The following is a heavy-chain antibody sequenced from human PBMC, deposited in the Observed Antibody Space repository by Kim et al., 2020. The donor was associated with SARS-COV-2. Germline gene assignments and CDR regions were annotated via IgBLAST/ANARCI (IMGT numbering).Heavy chain of an antibody. Sequence: ASVKVSCKASGYTFTSYYMHWVRQAPGQGLEWMGIINPSGGSTSYAQKFQGRVTMTRDTSTSTVYMELSSLRSEDTAVYHCASYTISGRYYYYGMDVWGQGTTVTVSS. J-gene: IGHJ6*02. V-gene: IGHV1-46*01. CDR1: GYTFTSYY. CDR2: INPSGGST. D-gene: IGHD1-26*01. CDR3: ASYTISGRYYYYGMDV.